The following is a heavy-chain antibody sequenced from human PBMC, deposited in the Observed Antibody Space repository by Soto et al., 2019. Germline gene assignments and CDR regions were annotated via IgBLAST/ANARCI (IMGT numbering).Heavy chain of an antibody. J-gene: IGHJ4*02. Sequence: GGSLRLSCAASGFTFSSYGMTWVRQAPGKGLEWVSFSSATGAGTYYADSVKGRFTISRDNSKNTLYLQMTSLRADDTAVYYCAKDRRAGGNYGFYSDFWGQGALVHRLL. D-gene: IGHD1-7*01. CDR1: GFTFSSYG. CDR2: SSATGAGT. CDR3: AKDRRAGGNYGFYSDF. V-gene: IGHV3-23*01.